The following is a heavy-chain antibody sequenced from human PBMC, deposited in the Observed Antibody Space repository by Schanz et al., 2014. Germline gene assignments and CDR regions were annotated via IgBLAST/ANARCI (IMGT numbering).Heavy chain of an antibody. CDR2: INTGGDST. Sequence: EVQLVESGGGLVQPGGSLRLSCAASGFTFSTYAMAWVRQAPGKGLEWVSSINTGGDSTYYADSVKGRFTISRDNFRDTVYLQMNSLRADDTAMYYCARWFLIRGVILDSWGQGTLVTVSS. CDR1: GFTFSTYA. V-gene: IGHV3-23*04. D-gene: IGHD3-10*01. J-gene: IGHJ4*02. CDR3: ARWFLIRGVILDS.